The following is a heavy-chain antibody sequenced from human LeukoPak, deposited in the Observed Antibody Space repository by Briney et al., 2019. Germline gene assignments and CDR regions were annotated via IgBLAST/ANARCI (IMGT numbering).Heavy chain of an antibody. D-gene: IGHD2-2*01. Sequence: GASVKISCKASGYTFTSYYFNWVRQAIGQGLEWMVWMNSNSGNTGYAQKFQGRVIITRNTSISTAYMELSSLRTEDTAVYYCARVPAATHYPYYFYYWGQGTLVTVSS. CDR1: GYTFTSYY. J-gene: IGHJ4*02. CDR2: MNSNSGNT. V-gene: IGHV1-8*03. CDR3: ARVPAATHYPYYFYY.